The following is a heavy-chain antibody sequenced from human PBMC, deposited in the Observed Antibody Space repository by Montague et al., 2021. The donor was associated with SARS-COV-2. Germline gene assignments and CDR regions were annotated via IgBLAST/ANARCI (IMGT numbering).Heavy chain of an antibody. CDR3: AREGLHNWFDP. Sequence: SETLSLTCTVSNGSINSYYWSWVRQPPGKRLEWIGYIYYRGSTNYNPSLESRVTMSIDTSKNQFSLKLRSVTAADTAVYFCAREGLHNWFDPWDREPWSPSPQ. CDR2: IYYRGST. V-gene: IGHV4-59*01. J-gene: IGHJ5*02. CDR1: NGSINSYY.